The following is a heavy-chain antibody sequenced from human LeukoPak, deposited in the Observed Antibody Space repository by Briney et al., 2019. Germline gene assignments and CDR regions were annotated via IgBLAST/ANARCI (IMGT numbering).Heavy chain of an antibody. D-gene: IGHD3-10*01. CDR1: GYTFTGYY. V-gene: IGHV1-2*02. J-gene: IGHJ4*02. CDR3: ARPSMVRGVIIPYYFDY. Sequence: ASVKVSCKASGYTFTGYYMHRVRQAPGQGLEWMGWINPNSGGTNYAQKFQGRVTMTRDTSISTAYMELSRLRSDDTAVYYCARPSMVRGVIIPYYFDYWGQGTLVTVSS. CDR2: INPNSGGT.